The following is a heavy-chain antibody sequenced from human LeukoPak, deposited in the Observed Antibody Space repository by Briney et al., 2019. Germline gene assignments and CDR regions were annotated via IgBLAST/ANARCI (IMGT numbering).Heavy chain of an antibody. CDR3: ATRYGSGTYPRYYFDS. D-gene: IGHD3-10*01. J-gene: IGHJ4*02. Sequence: PAETLSLTCTVSGGTISSSSYHWGWIRQPPGKGLEWIGTIYSSRNSYYNPSLNRRPTITVDTSSNQFSLKLSSVTASATAVYYCATRYGSGTYPRYYFDSWGQGTLVTVSS. CDR2: IYSSRNS. V-gene: IGHV4-39*01. CDR1: GGTISSSSYH.